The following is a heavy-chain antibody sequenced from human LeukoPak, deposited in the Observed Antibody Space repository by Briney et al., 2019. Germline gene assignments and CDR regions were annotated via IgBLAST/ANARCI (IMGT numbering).Heavy chain of an antibody. CDR1: GFTVSRNY. D-gene: IGHD6-19*01. CDR3: ARGLPPAVADPPLDY. J-gene: IGHJ4*02. V-gene: IGHV3-53*01. Sequence: GGSLRLSCAASGFTVSRNYMSWVRQAPGKGLEWVSIIYSGGSTNYADSVKGRFTIPRDNSKNTLYLQMNSLRAEDTAVYYCARGLPPAVADPPLDYWGQGTLVTVSS. CDR2: IYSGGST.